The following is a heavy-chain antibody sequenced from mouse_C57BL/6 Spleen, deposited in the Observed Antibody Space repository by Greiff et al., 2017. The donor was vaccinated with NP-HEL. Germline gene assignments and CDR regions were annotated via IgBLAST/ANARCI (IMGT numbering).Heavy chain of an antibody. V-gene: IGHV6-6*01. J-gene: IGHJ4*01. CDR1: GFTFSDAW. CDR2: IRNKANNHAT. Sequence: EVKLEESGGGLVQPGGSMKLSCAASGFTFSDAWMDWVRQSPEKGLEWVAEIRNKANNHATYYAESVKGRFTISRDDSKSSVYLQMNSLRAEDTGIYYCTIYYDYAIYYAMDYWGQGTSVTVSS. D-gene: IGHD2-4*01. CDR3: TIYYDYAIYYAMDY.